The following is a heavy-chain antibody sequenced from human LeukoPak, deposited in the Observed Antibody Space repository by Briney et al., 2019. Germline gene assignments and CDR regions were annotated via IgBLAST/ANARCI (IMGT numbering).Heavy chain of an antibody. J-gene: IGHJ4*02. D-gene: IGHD2-2*01. CDR2: ISAYNGNT. CDR1: GGTFSSYA. V-gene: IGHV1-18*01. CDR3: ARERTIVVVPAAIHNFDY. Sequence: ASVKVSCKASGGTFSSYAISWVRQAPGQGLEWMGWISAYNGNTNYAQKLQGRVTMTTDTSTSTAYMELRSLRSDDTAVYYCARERTIVVVPAAIHNFDYWGQGTLVTVSS.